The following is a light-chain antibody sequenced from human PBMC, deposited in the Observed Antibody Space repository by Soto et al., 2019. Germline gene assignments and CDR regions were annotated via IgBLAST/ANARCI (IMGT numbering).Light chain of an antibody. CDR2: RAS. Sequence: DIQVTQSPSTLSASVGDRVTITCRASQSISSWLAWYQQRPGRATNLLIYRASRLQTGVPSRFSGSGSGTEFTLTISSLQPDDFATYYCQQYNSYSTFGPGTKLEIK. CDR3: QQYNSYST. V-gene: IGKV1-5*03. CDR1: QSISSW. J-gene: IGKJ2*01.